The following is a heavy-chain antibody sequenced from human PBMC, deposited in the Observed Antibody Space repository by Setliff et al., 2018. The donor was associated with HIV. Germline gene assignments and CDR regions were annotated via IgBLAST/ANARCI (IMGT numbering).Heavy chain of an antibody. J-gene: IGHJ3*02. D-gene: IGHD5-12*01. Sequence: ASVKVSCKPSGYSFTNHYMHWVRQAPGQGLEWMGVINPTGGSTRNTKKFQGRVAMTRDTSTSTVHMELSSLRSEDTAVYYCASAGAWQRNALDIWGQGTMVTVSS. CDR1: GYSFTNHY. CDR3: ASAGAWQRNALDI. V-gene: IGHV1-46*01. CDR2: INPTGGST.